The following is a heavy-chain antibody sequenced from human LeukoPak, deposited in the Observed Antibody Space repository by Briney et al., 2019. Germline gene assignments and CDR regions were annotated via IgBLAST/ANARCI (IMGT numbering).Heavy chain of an antibody. D-gene: IGHD2-2*02. J-gene: IGHJ6*03. CDR3: ARVGCSSTSCYTLDYYYYYMDV. V-gene: IGHV1-18*01. CDR2: ISAYNGNT. CDR1: GYTFTSYG. Sequence: ASVKVSCKASGYTFTSYGISWVRRAPGQGLEWMGWISAYNGNTNYAQKLQGRVTMTTDTSTSTAYMELRSLRSDDTAVYYCARVGCSSTSCYTLDYYYYYMDVWGKGTTVTVSS.